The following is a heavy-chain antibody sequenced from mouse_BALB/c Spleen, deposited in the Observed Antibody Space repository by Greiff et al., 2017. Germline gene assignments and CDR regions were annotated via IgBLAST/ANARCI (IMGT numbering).Heavy chain of an antibody. CDR2: ISSGGSYT. J-gene: IGHJ2*01. CDR1: GFTFSSYG. CDR3: ASWGDYDPFDY. Sequence: EVQLVESGGDLVKPGGSLKLSCAASGFTFSSYGMSWVRQTPDKRLEWVATISSGGSYTYYPDSVKGRFTISRDNAKNTLYLQMSSLKSEDTAMYYCASWGDYDPFDYWGQGTTLTVSS. V-gene: IGHV5-6*01. D-gene: IGHD2-4*01.